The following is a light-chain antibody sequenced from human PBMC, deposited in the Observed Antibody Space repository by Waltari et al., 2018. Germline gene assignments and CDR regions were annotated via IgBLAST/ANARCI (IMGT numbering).Light chain of an antibody. CDR1: SSDVGTYKF. Sequence: QSALTQPASVSGSPGQSITISCTGTSSDVGTYKFVSWYHQHPGKVPKLIIYDATDRPSGVSRRFSCSKSGNTASLTISGLQAEDEGDYYCNSYTTSGTVVFGGGTKLTVL. J-gene: IGLJ2*01. CDR3: NSYTTSGTVV. CDR2: DAT. V-gene: IGLV2-14*03.